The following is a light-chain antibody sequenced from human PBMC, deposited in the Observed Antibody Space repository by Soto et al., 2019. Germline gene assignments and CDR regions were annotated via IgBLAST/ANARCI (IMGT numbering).Light chain of an antibody. CDR1: QSISTW. CDR2: KAS. CDR3: QQYTSYYS. V-gene: IGKV1-5*03. Sequence: DIQMTQSPSTLSASVGDRVTITCRASQSISTWLAWYQQKPGKAPKLLIYKASTLQSGVPSRFSGIGSGADFTLTISSLQPDDFGIYYCQQYTSYYSFGQGTKLEIK. J-gene: IGKJ2*03.